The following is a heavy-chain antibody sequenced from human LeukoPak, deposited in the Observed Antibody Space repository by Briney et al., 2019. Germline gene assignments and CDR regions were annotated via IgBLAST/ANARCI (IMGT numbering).Heavy chain of an antibody. J-gene: IGHJ4*02. CDR3: AREVLAGYFDY. Sequence: GGSLRLSCAASGFTFSSYTMNWVRQAPGKGLEWASSISSSNSYIYYADSVKGRFTISRDNAKNSLYLQMNSLRAEDTAVYYCAREVLAGYFDYWGQGTLVTVSS. CDR1: GFTFSSYT. V-gene: IGHV3-21*01. CDR2: ISSSNSYI.